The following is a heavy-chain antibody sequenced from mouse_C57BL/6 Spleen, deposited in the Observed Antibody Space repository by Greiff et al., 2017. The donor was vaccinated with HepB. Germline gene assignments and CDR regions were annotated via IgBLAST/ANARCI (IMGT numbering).Heavy chain of an antibody. CDR1: GYTFTEYT. D-gene: IGHD2-3*01. V-gene: IGHV1-62-2*01. Sequence: VMLVESGAELVKPGASVKLSCKASGYTFTEYTIHWVKQRSGQGLEWIGWFYPGSGSIKYNEKFKDKATLTADKSSSTVYMELSRLTSEDSAVYFCARHEDGDGYYSWYFDVWGTGTTVTVSS. J-gene: IGHJ1*03. CDR2: FYPGSGSI. CDR3: ARHEDGDGYYSWYFDV.